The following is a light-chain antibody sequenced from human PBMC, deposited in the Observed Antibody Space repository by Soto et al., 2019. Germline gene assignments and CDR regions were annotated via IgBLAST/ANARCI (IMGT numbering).Light chain of an antibody. CDR3: QHFDDSLT. Sequence: EIVLTQSPGTLSLSPGERATLSCRASQSVDSSTLAWYQQKPGQAPRLLISGASNRATGIPDRFSGSGSGTDFTLAISRLEPEDFAVYYCQHFDDSLTFGGGTKVEIK. CDR1: QSVDSST. V-gene: IGKV3-20*01. J-gene: IGKJ4*01. CDR2: GAS.